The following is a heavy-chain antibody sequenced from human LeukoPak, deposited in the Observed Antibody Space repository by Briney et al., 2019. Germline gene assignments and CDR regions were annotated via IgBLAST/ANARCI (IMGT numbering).Heavy chain of an antibody. Sequence: ASVKVSFKASGYTFTIYGISWVRQAPGQGLEWMGWISAYNGNTNYSQKLQGRVTMTTDTSTSTAYMELRSLRSDDTAVYYCARGSSVAGYDAFDIWGQGTMVTVSS. V-gene: IGHV1-18*04. CDR3: ARGSSVAGYDAFDI. CDR2: ISAYNGNT. J-gene: IGHJ3*02. CDR1: GYTFTIYG. D-gene: IGHD6-19*01.